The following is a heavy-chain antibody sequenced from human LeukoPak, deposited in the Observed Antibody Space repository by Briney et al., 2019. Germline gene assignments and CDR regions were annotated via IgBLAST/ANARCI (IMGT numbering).Heavy chain of an antibody. J-gene: IGHJ4*02. CDR1: GFTVSSNY. Sequence: GGSLRLSCAASGFTVSSNYMSWVRQAPGKGLEWVSVIYSGGSTYYADSVKGRFTISRDNSKNTLYLQMNSLRAEDTAVYYCARDNTYYSGGRYYDRFDQWGQGTLVTVSS. D-gene: IGHD2-15*01. CDR3: ARDNTYYSGGRYYDRFDQ. CDR2: IYSGGST. V-gene: IGHV3-53*01.